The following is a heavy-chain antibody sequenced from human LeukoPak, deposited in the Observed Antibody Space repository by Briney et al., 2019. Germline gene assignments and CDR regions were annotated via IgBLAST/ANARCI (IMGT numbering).Heavy chain of an antibody. D-gene: IGHD1-14*01. V-gene: IGHV3-7*01. CDR3: ARDKITGASTNDY. CDR1: GFSFTNYW. J-gene: IGHJ4*02. CDR2: INQDGSER. Sequence: GGSLRLSCAASGFSFTNYWMSWVRQAPGMGLEWVAIINQDGSERYYVDSVKGRFTVSRDSAKNSLYLRMNSLRVEDTAVYYCARDKITGASTNDYWGQGTLVTVSS.